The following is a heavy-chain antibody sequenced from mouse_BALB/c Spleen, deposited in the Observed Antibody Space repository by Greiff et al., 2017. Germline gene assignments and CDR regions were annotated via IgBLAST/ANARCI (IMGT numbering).Heavy chain of an antibody. V-gene: IGHV3-2*02. CDR2: ISYSGST. CDR1: GYSITSDYA. J-gene: IGHJ1*01. D-gene: IGHD1-1*01. CDR3: ARRATVVAWYFDV. Sequence: VQLQQSGPGLVKPSQSLSLTCTVTGYSITSDYAWNWIRQFPGNKLEWMGYISYSGSTSYNPSLKSRISITRDTSKSQFFLQLNSVTTEDTATYYCARRATVVAWYFDVWGAGTTVTVSS.